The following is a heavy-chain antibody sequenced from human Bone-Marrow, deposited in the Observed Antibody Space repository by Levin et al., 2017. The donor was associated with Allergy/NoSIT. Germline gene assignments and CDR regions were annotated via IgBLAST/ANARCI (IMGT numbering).Heavy chain of an antibody. D-gene: IGHD4-17*01. V-gene: IGHV4-31*03. CDR1: GGSITSGSYY. Sequence: PSETLSLTCTVSGGSITSGSYYWRWIRQHPGMGLEWIGNIHFSGSTFYNPSFKSRITISVDTSKNQFSLKLTSVTAADTAVYYCARLIRETGGDYHWFDPWGQGTLVTVSS. CDR2: IHFSGST. J-gene: IGHJ5*02. CDR3: ARLIRETGGDYHWFDP.